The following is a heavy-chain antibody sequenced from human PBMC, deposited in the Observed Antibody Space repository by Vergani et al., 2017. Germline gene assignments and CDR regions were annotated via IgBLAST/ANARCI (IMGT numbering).Heavy chain of an antibody. J-gene: IGHJ6*03. D-gene: IGHD2-2*01. Sequence: EVQLVETGGGLIQPGGSLRLSCAASGFTVSSYSMNWVRQAPGKGLEWVSYISSSSSTIYYADSVKGRFTISRDNAKNSLYLQMNSLRAEDTAVYYCARAYCSSTSCHYANYYYYYYMDVWGKGTTVTVSS. V-gene: IGHV3-48*01. CDR2: ISSSSSTI. CDR3: ARAYCSSTSCHYANYYYYYYMDV. CDR1: GFTVSSYS.